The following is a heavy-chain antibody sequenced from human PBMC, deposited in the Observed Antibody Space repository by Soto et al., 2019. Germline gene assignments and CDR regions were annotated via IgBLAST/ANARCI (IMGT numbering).Heavy chain of an antibody. V-gene: IGHV3-74*01. D-gene: IGHD2-21*01. CDR3: ARSLWSPYFYYGLDV. J-gene: IGHJ6*02. Sequence: GGSLLLSCTASGFALSRYWMYWVRQAPGKGLVWVSHINSGGNITPYPDSVRGRFTISRDNSKNTLYLDMHSLTTDDTAVYFCARSLWSPYFYYGLDVWGQGTTVTVSS. CDR2: INSGGNIT. CDR1: GFALSRYW.